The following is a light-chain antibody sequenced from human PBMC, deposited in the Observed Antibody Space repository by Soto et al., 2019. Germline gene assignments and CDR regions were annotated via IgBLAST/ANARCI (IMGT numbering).Light chain of an antibody. CDR2: GAS. J-gene: IGKJ2*01. CDR3: QQYGSSPRVYT. CDR1: QSVSSSY. V-gene: IGKV3-20*01. Sequence: EIVLTQSPGTLYLSPGERATLSCRASQSVSSSYLAWYQQKPGQAPRLLIYGASGRATGIPDRFSGSGSGTDFTLTISRLEPEDFAVYYCQQYGSSPRVYTFGQGTKLEIK.